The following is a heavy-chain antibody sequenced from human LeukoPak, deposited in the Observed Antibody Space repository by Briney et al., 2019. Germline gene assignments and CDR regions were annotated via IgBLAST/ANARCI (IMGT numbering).Heavy chain of an antibody. V-gene: IGHV1-46*02. J-gene: IGHJ2*01. CDR3: ARGNWYFDL. CDR1: GYTFNRFY. CDR2: VNPSDGYT. Sequence: ASVKVSCKASGYTFNRFYIHWVRQARGQGLEWMGIVNPSDGYTTYAQKFQGRVTMTEDTSTDTAYMELSSLRSEDTAMYYCARGNWYFDLWGPGTLVTVSS.